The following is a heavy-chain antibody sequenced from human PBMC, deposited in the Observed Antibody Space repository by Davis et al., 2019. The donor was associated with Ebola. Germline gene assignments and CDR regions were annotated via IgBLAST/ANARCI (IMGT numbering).Heavy chain of an antibody. CDR1: GFTFSSYG. CDR3: AKDGCTNGVCSYYFDY. CDR2: ISYDGSNK. Sequence: PGGSLRLSCAASGFTFSSYGMHWVRQAPGKGLEWVAVISYDGSNKYYADSVKGRFTISRDNSKNTLYLQMNSLRAEDTAVYYCAKDGCTNGVCSYYFDYWGQGTLVTVSS. V-gene: IGHV3-30*18. J-gene: IGHJ4*02. D-gene: IGHD2-8*01.